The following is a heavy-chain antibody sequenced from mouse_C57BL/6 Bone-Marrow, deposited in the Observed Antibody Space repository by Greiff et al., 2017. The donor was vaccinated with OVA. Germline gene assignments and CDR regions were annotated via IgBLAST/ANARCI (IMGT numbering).Heavy chain of an antibody. CDR1: FSSFLLSF. Sequence: SFPSSFSSFLLSFLPFLNPRPFNFLYWILHIYPGDCDTNYNGKFKGKATLTADKSSSTAYMQLSSLTSEDSAVYFCARGAYWGQGTLVTVS. V-gene: IGHV1-80*01. CDR2: IYPGDCDT. CDR3: ARGAY. J-gene: IGHJ3*01.